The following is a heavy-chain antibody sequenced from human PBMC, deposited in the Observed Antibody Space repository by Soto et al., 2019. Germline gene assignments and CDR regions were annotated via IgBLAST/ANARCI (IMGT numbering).Heavy chain of an antibody. CDR2: ISYDGSNK. V-gene: IGHV3-30*18. J-gene: IGHJ4*02. CDR3: AKDRSGWEHRYYFDY. D-gene: IGHD1-26*01. Sequence: PGGSLRLSCAASGFTFSSYGMHWVRQAPGRGLEWVAVISYDGSNKYYADSVKGRFTISRDNSKNTLYLQMNSLRAEDTAVYYCAKDRSGWEHRYYFDYWGQGTLVTVSS. CDR1: GFTFSSYG.